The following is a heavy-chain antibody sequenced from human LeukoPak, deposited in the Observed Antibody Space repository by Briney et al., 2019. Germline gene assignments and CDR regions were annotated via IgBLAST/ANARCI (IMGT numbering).Heavy chain of an antibody. CDR3: ARRCSSTSCYTPDDY. CDR1: GGSISSSSYY. D-gene: IGHD2-2*02. V-gene: IGHV4-39*01. J-gene: IGHJ4*02. CDR2: IYYSGST. Sequence: SETLSLTCTVSGGSISSSSYYWGWIRQPPGKGLEWIGSIYYSGSTYYNPSLKSRVTISVDTSKNQFSLKLSSVTAADTAVYYCARRCSSTSCYTPDDYWGQGTLVTVSS.